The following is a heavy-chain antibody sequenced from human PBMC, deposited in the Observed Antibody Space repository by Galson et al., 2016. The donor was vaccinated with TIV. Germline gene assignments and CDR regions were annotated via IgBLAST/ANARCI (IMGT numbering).Heavy chain of an antibody. V-gene: IGHV1-69*04. CDR3: ARELQDWGGSPDWFDP. Sequence: SVKVSCKASGVTFSSYAISWVRQAPGQGLEWMGRIIPILGLTNYPQKFQGRVTITADESTTTAYMELSSLRSEDTAVYYCARELQDWGGSPDWFDPWGQGTLVTVSS. CDR2: IIPILGLT. J-gene: IGHJ5*02. CDR1: GVTFSSYA. D-gene: IGHD3-16*01.